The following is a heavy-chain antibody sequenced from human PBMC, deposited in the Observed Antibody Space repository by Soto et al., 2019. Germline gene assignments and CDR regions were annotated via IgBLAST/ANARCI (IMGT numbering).Heavy chain of an antibody. CDR3: ALKRGAARPWYWFDP. V-gene: IGHV2-5*01. J-gene: IGHJ5*02. D-gene: IGHD6-6*01. CDR2: IYWNDDK. CDR1: GFSLSTSGVG. Sequence: SGPTLVNPTQTLTLTCTFSGFSLSTSGVGVGWIRQPPGKALEWLALIYWNDDKRYSPSLKSRLTITKDTSKNQVVLTMTDMDPVDTATYYCALKRGAARPWYWFDPWGQGTLVTVSS.